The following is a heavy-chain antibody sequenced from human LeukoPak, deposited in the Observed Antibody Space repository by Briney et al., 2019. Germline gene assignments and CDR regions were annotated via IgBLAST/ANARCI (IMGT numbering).Heavy chain of an antibody. CDR3: ASGKVRGVIAY. J-gene: IGHJ4*02. D-gene: IGHD3-10*01. CDR1: GFTFSSYS. Sequence: GGSLRLSCAASGFTFSSYSMNWVRQAPGKGLEWVSYISISSSTIYYADSVKGRFTISRDNAKNSLYLQMNSLRAEDTAVYYCASGKVRGVIAYWGQGTLVTVSS. CDR2: ISISSSTI. V-gene: IGHV3-48*01.